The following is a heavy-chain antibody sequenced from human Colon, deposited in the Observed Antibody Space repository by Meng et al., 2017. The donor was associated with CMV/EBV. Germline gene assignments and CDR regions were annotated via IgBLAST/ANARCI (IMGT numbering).Heavy chain of an antibody. CDR1: CHTRPRLT. D-gene: IGHD6-19*01. Sequence: VQWWPVERKLGCSIRVACKCSCHTRPRLTSLRVMRAPGKEMGWMVVFDPEDGETIYAQKFQRIVTMTEDTSTDTAYMELSSLRSEDTAVYYCATGRPRPRWLDPYWGGYWGQGTLVTVSS. J-gene: IGHJ4*02. CDR3: ATGRPRPRWLDPYWGGY. V-gene: IGHV1-24*01. CDR2: FDPEDGET.